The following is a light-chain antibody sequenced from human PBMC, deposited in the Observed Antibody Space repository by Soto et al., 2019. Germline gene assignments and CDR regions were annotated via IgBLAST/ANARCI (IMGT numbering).Light chain of an antibody. V-gene: IGKV3-15*01. CDR1: QSVTSY. CDR3: QQYSNCPWT. CDR2: GAS. J-gene: IGKJ1*01. Sequence: EIVMTQSPATLSVSPGEKATLSCRASQSVTSYLAWYQQTPGQAPRLLIQGASARATDVPARFSGSGSGTEFTLTFSSLQSEYFAVYYCQQYSNCPWTFGQGTKVEI.